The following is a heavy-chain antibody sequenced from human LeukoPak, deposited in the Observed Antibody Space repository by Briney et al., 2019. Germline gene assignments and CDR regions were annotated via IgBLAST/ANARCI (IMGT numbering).Heavy chain of an antibody. CDR2: IIPILGIA. V-gene: IGHV1-69*04. D-gene: IGHD5-12*01. J-gene: IGHJ4*02. CDR3: ARARGYSGYDSLNFDY. CDR1: GGTFSSNA. Sequence: SVKVSCKASGGTFSSNAINWVRQAPGQGLEWMGRIIPILGIANYAQKFQGRLTITSDKSTSTAYMELSSLTSEDTAEYYCARARGYSGYDSLNFDYWGQGTLVTVSS.